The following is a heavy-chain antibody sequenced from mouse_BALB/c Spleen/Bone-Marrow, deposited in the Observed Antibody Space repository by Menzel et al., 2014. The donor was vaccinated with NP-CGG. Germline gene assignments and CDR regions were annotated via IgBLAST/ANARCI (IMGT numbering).Heavy chain of an antibody. CDR1: GFTFTDYY. V-gene: IGHV7-3*02. Sequence: EVKLQESGGGLVQPGDSLRLSCATSGFTFTDYYMSWVRQPPGKALEWLGFIRNKANGYTTEYSASVKGRFTISRDNSQSILYLQMNTLRAEDSATYYCARDDYYAMDYWGQGTSVTVSS. CDR3: ARDDYYAMDY. CDR2: IRNKANGYTT. J-gene: IGHJ4*01.